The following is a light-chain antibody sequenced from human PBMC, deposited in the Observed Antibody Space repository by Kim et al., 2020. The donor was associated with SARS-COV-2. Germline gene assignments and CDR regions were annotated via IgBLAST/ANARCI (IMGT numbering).Light chain of an antibody. J-gene: IGLJ2*01. CDR3: CSKAGNHDLLL. CDR2: DDN. CDR1: SSDIGAYNH. V-gene: IGLV2-11*01. Sequence: VTISCTGTSSDIGAYNHFAWYQQHPGKSPQLILYDDNKRPSGIPDRFSVSKSFNTASLTVSGLQADDEADYYCCSKAGNHDLLLFGGGTQLTVL.